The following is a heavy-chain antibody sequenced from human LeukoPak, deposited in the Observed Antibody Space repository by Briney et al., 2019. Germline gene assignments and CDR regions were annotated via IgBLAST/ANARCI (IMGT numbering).Heavy chain of an antibody. Sequence: PGGSLRLSCAASGFTFSSYAMSWVRQAPGKGLEWVSAISGSGGSTYYADSVKGRFTISRDNSKSTLYLQMNSLRAEDTAVYYCATSGGVIIRWFDPWSQGTLVTVSS. D-gene: IGHD3-10*01. CDR3: ATSGGVIIRWFDP. CDR1: GFTFSSYA. CDR2: ISGSGGST. J-gene: IGHJ5*02. V-gene: IGHV3-23*01.